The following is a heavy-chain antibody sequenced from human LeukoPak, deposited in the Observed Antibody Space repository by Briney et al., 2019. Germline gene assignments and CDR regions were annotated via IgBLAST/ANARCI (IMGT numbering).Heavy chain of an antibody. V-gene: IGHV4-34*01. CDR2: INHSGST. CDR1: GGSFSGYY. D-gene: IGHD3-9*01. Sequence: SETLSLTCAVYGGSFSGYYWSWIRQPPGKGLEWSGEINHSGSTNYNPSLKSRVTISVDTSKNQFSLKLSSVTAADTAVYYCARGHVLRYFDWPPHDAFDIWGQGTMVTVSS. J-gene: IGHJ3*02. CDR3: ARGHVLRYFDWPPHDAFDI.